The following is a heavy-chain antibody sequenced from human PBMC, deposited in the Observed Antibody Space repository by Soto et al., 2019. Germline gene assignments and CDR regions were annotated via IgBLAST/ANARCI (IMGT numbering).Heavy chain of an antibody. CDR2: ISGSGDST. CDR3: AKRTVGWYFDL. J-gene: IGHJ2*01. CDR1: GFTFSSYA. V-gene: IGHV3-23*01. D-gene: IGHD4-17*01. Sequence: EVQLLESGGGLVQPGGSLRLSCVASGFTFSSYAMSWVRQAPGKGLEWVSAISGSGDSTYYADSVKGRFTISRDNSKNTQYLQMNSLRAEDTAVYYCAKRTVGWYFDLWGRGTLVTVSS.